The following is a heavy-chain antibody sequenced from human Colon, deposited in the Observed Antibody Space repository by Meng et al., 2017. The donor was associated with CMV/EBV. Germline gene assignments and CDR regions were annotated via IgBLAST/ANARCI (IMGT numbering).Heavy chain of an antibody. V-gene: IGHV1-69*04. CDR2: IAPMLGLP. D-gene: IGHD3-3*01. Sequence: SVKVSCKSSGDNFNNYAINWVRQAPGQGLEWMGSIAPMLGLPNYAQMFQGRLTIIADKSTSTAYMELSSLRSDDTAVYFCASGDFWNGLYSYYYYSMDVWGQGTTVTVSS. CDR1: GDNFNNYA. CDR3: ASGDFWNGLYSYYYYSMDV. J-gene: IGHJ6*02.